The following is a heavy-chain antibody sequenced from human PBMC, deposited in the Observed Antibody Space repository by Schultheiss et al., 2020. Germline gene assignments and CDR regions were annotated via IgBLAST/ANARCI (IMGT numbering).Heavy chain of an antibody. CDR1: GGSISSGDYY. D-gene: IGHD2-2*01. CDR3: ARDGGYCCSTSCDGMDV. Sequence: SETLSLTCTVSGGSISSGDYYWSWIRQPPGKGLEWIGYIYYSGSTNYNPSLKSRVTISVDTSKNQFSLKLSSVTAADTAVYYCARDGGYCCSTSCDGMDVWGQGTTVT. V-gene: IGHV4-61*08. J-gene: IGHJ6*02. CDR2: IYYSGST.